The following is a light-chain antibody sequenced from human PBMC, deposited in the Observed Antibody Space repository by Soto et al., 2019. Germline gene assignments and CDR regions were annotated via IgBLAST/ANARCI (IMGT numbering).Light chain of an antibody. V-gene: IGKV3-20*01. J-gene: IGKJ1*01. Sequence: EIVLTQSPGTLSLSPGERDTRSCRDSQSIRSHYLAWYQQKPGQAPRLLIAGAHNRAPGIPDRFSGRESGTDFTLRISRLEPEDFAGYYCQQYGSAVTFGQGTKVEI. CDR1: QSIRSHY. CDR2: GAH. CDR3: QQYGSAVT.